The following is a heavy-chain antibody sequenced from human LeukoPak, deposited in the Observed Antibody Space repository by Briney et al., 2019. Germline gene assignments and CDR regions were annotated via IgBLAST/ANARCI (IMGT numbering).Heavy chain of an antibody. D-gene: IGHD3-10*01. CDR2: INSDGSTI. V-gene: IGHV3-74*01. J-gene: IGHJ4*02. CDR1: GFTFSNSW. Sequence: PGGSLRLSCAASGFTFSNSWVHWVRQAPGKGLMWLSRINSDGSTIDYADSVKGRFTTSRDNAKNTLYLQMNSLRAEDTAVYYCARAGYYRSDYWGQGTLVTVSS. CDR3: ARAGYYRSDY.